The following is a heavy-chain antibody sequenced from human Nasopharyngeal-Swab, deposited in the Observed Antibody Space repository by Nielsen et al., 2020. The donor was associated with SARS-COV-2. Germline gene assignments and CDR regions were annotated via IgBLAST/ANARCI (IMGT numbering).Heavy chain of an antibody. CDR3: ARGVGDGYNKDWFDP. D-gene: IGHD5-24*01. J-gene: IGHJ5*02. V-gene: IGHV4-59*01. CDR1: GGSISSYY. CDR2: IYYSGST. Sequence: SCTVSGGSISSYYWSWIRPPPGKGLEWIGYIYYSGSTNYNPSLKSRVTISVDTSKNQFSLKLSSVTAADTAVYYCARGVGDGYNKDWFDPWGQGTLVTVSS.